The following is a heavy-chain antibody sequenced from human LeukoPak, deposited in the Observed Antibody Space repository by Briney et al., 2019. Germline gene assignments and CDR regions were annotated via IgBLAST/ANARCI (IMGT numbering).Heavy chain of an antibody. CDR3: ARFGWELLHISGAFDV. J-gene: IGHJ3*01. V-gene: IGHV4-59*01. CDR2: IYYSGST. CDR1: GGSISSYY. Sequence: SETLSLTCTVSGGSISSYYWSWIRQPPGKGLEWIGYIYYSGSTNYNPSLKSRVTISVDTSKKQFSLKLTSVTAADTAVYYCARFGWELLHISGAFDVWGQGTMVTVSS. D-gene: IGHD1-26*01.